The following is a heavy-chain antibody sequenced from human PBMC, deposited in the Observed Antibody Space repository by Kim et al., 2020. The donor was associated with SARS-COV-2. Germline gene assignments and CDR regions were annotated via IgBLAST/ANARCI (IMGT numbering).Heavy chain of an antibody. CDR1: GGSISSSYYY. D-gene: IGHD2-8*02. Sequence: SETLSLICTVSGGSISSSYYYWGWIRRPPGKGLEWIGSIIYSGNTYYNPSLKSRVTMSVDTSKNQFSLRLSSVTAADTAVYYCARHGYCTSAAFYWRRADPLDSWGQRTLVTVSS. V-gene: IGHV4-39*01. J-gene: IGHJ4*02. CDR3: ARHGYCTSAAFYWRRADPLDS. CDR2: IIYSGNT.